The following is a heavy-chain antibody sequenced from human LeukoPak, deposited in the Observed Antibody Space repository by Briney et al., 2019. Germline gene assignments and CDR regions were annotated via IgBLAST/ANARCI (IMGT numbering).Heavy chain of an antibody. Sequence: PGGSPRLSCAASGFSVSMKYMTWVRQAPGKGLEWVSVSFSGGTTYYTDSVKGRFTVSRDNSKNMMYLQMNNLRAEDTAVYYCARFSGPGMQHYYMAVWGTGTTVTVSS. V-gene: IGHV3-53*01. CDR2: SFSGGTT. D-gene: IGHD3-10*01. CDR3: ARFSGPGMQHYYMAV. CDR1: GFSVSMKY. J-gene: IGHJ6*03.